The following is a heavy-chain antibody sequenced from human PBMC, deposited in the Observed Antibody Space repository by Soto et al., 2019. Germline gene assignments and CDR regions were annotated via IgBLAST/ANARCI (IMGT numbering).Heavy chain of an antibody. V-gene: IGHV1-46*01. CDR3: ARVHYGGAYYYYYGMDV. CDR2: INPSGGST. J-gene: IGHJ6*02. CDR1: GYTFASYY. D-gene: IGHD4-17*01. Sequence: ASVKVSCKASGYTFASYYLHWVRQAPGQGLEWMGIINPSGGSTTYAQKFQGRVTMTRDTSTSTVYMELSSLRSEDTAVYYCARVHYGGAYYYYYGMDVWGQGTTVTVSS.